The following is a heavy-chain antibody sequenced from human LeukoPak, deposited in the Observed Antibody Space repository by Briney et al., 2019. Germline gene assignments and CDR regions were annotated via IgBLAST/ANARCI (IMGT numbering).Heavy chain of an antibody. CDR2: VSYSGST. V-gene: IGHV4-59*01. J-gene: IGHJ4*02. CDR3: ARENDRYGRIDY. D-gene: IGHD5-18*01. Sequence: SETLSLTCTVSGGSISSYYWSWVRQPPGKGLEWIGYVSYSGSTDYNPSLKSRVTISIDTSKNQFSLRLSSVTAADTAVYYCARENDRYGRIDYWGQGTLVTVSS. CDR1: GGSISSYY.